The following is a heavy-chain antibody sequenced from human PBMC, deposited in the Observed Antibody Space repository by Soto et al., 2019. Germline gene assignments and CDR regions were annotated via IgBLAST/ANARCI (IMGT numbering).Heavy chain of an antibody. V-gene: IGHV1-69*06. D-gene: IGHD3-10*01. CDR2: IIPSYGTT. CDR3: AREEVAACRGQSCYAYNSGRGHFYFYGMDF. Sequence: QVQLVQSGAEVKKPGSSVRVSCKAFGGTFTDFAFSWVRQAPGQGFEWLGGIIPSYGTTNYAQKYQGDVTITADISTSTVYLELTSLTSEDTAVYYCAREEVAACRGQSCYAYNSGRGHFYFYGMDFWGQGTSVTVS. CDR1: GGTFTDFA. J-gene: IGHJ6*02.